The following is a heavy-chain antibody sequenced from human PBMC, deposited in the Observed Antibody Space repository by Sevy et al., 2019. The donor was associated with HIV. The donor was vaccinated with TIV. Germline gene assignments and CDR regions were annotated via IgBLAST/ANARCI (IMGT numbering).Heavy chain of an antibody. Sequence: SETLSLTCSVSGGSISSYFWTWVRQSPGKGLEWIGNIYFTGNTDYSPSLKSRVTLSLDTSKSQFSLTLKAWTTADTAIYFCAIDSPTRPGVLDYWGQGTLVTVSS. J-gene: IGHJ4*02. CDR1: GGSISSYF. V-gene: IGHV4-59*01. D-gene: IGHD6-6*01. CDR2: IYFTGNT. CDR3: AIDSPTRPGVLDY.